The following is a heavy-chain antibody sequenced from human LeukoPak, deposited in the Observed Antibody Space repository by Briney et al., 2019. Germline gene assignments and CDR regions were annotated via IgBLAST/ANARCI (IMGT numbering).Heavy chain of an antibody. CDR3: ARAQRGYSYGYYYYYGMDV. J-gene: IGHJ6*02. CDR1: GGSFSGYY. V-gene: IGHV4-34*01. Sequence: SGTLSLTCAVYGGSFSGYYWSWIRQPPGKGLEWIGEINHSGSTNYNPSLKSRVTLSVDTSKNQFSLKLSSVTAADTAVYYCARAQRGYSYGYYYYYGMDVWGQGTTVTVSS. CDR2: INHSGST. D-gene: IGHD5-18*01.